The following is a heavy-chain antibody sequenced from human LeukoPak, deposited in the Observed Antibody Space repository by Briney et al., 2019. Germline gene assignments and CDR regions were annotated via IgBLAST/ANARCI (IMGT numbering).Heavy chain of an antibody. J-gene: IGHJ6*02. D-gene: IGHD3-22*01. CDR3: ARDSDYYDSSGYYAPYYYGMDV. Sequence: ASVKVSCKASGYTFTSYYMHWVRQAPGQGLEWMGIVNPSGGSTSYAQKFQGRVTMTRDTSTSTAYMELRSLRSDDTAVYYCARDSDYYDSSGYYAPYYYGMDVWGQGTTVTVSS. CDR1: GYTFTSYY. CDR2: VNPSGGST. V-gene: IGHV1-46*01.